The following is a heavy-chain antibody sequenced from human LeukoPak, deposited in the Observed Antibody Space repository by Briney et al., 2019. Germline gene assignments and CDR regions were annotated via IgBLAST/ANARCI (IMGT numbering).Heavy chain of an antibody. J-gene: IGHJ6*04. CDR2: ISAYNGNT. CDR1: GYTFTSYG. D-gene: IGHD1-26*01. CDR3: AAGIVGATPYYYYYYGMDV. Sequence: ASVKASCKASGYTFTSYGISWVRQAPGQGLEWMGWISAYNGNTNYAQKLQGRVTMTTDTSTSTAYMELRSLRSDDTAVYYCAAGIVGATPYYYYYYGMDVWGKGTTVIVSS. V-gene: IGHV1-18*01.